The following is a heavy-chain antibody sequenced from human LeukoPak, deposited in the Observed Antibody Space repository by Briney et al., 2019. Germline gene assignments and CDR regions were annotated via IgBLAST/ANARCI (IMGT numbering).Heavy chain of an antibody. Sequence: PGGSLRLSCAASGFTFSSYGMSWVRQAPGKGLEWVSVISGSGGSTYYADSVKGRFTIPRDNSKNTLYLQMNSLRAEDTAVYYCAKDRDGSGTFDYWGQGTLVTVSS. D-gene: IGHD3-10*01. J-gene: IGHJ4*02. CDR2: ISGSGGST. CDR3: AKDRDGSGTFDY. V-gene: IGHV3-23*01. CDR1: GFTFSSYG.